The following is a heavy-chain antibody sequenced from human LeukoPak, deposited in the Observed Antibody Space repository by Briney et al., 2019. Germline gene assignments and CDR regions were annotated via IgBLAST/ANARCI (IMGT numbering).Heavy chain of an antibody. CDR1: GYTFTSYD. Sequence: ASVKVSCKASGYTFTSYDINRVRQATGQGLEWMGWMNPNSGNTGYAQKFQGRVTMTRNTSISTAYMELSSLRSEDTAVYYCARGSALEWLLYGYYYYGMDVWGQGTTVTVSS. J-gene: IGHJ6*02. CDR3: ARGSALEWLLYGYYYYGMDV. V-gene: IGHV1-8*01. D-gene: IGHD3-3*01. CDR2: MNPNSGNT.